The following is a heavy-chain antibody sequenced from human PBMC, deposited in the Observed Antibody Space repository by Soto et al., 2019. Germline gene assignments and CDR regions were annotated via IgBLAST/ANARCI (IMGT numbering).Heavy chain of an antibody. Sequence: GASVKVSCKASGYTFTGDYMHWVRQAPGQGLEWMGWINPNSGGTNYAQKFQGWVTMTRDTSISTAYMELSRLRSDDTAVYYCASGGWPPLAYYGMDVWGQGTTVTVS. CDR3: ASGGWPPLAYYGMDV. CDR2: INPNSGGT. V-gene: IGHV1-2*04. CDR1: GYTFTGDY. D-gene: IGHD3-10*01. J-gene: IGHJ6*02.